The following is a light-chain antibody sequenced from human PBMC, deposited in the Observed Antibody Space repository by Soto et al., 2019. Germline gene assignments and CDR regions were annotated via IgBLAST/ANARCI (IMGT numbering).Light chain of an antibody. V-gene: IGKV3-11*01. Sequence: EIVMTQSPATLSVSPGERATLSCRASQSVSIDLAWYQQTPGQAPRLLIYDASKRATGIPARFSGSGFGTDYTLTISSLEPEDFAVYYCQQRNKWRTFGQGTKVDIK. CDR1: QSVSID. CDR2: DAS. CDR3: QQRNKWRT. J-gene: IGKJ1*01.